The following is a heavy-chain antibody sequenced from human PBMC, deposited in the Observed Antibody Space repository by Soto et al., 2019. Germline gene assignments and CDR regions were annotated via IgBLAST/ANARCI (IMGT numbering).Heavy chain of an antibody. CDR2: INAGDGNT. CDR3: TRDYYDSSGYYPKFDY. Sequence: QVHLVQSGAEEKKPGASVTVSCKASGYTFTYYTVHWVRQAPGQRLEWMGWINAGDGNTKYSPNFQGRVTITKDTSASTVYMELSSLRSEDTAVYFCTRDYYDSSGYYPKFDYWGQGTLVTVSS. CDR1: GYTFTYYT. V-gene: IGHV1-3*05. J-gene: IGHJ4*02. D-gene: IGHD3-22*01.